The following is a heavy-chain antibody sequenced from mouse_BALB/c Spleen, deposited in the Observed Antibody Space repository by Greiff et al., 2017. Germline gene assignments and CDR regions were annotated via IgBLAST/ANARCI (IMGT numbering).Heavy chain of an antibody. CDR2: ILPGSGST. D-gene: IGHD3-3*01. J-gene: IGHJ2*01. Sequence: VQLQQSGAELMKPGASVKISCKATGYTFSSYWIEWVKQRPGHGLEWIGEILPGSGSTNYNEKFKGKATFTADTSSNTAYMQLSSLTSEDSAVYYCASRGGWDYFDYWGQGTTLTVSS. CDR3: ASRGGWDYFDY. V-gene: IGHV1-9*01. CDR1: GYTFSSYW.